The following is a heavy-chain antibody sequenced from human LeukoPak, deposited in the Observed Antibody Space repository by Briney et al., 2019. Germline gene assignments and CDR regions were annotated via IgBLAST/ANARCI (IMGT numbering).Heavy chain of an antibody. D-gene: IGHD2-15*01. J-gene: IGHJ4*02. V-gene: IGHV1-69*13. CDR2: IIPIFGTA. CDR1: GGTFSSYA. Sequence: SVKVSCKASGGTFSSYAISWVRQAPGQGLEWMGGIIPIFGTANYAQKFQGRVTISADESTSTAYMELSSLRSEDTAVYYCARDRGYCSGGSCYSFDYWGQGTLVTVSS. CDR3: ARDRGYCSGGSCYSFDY.